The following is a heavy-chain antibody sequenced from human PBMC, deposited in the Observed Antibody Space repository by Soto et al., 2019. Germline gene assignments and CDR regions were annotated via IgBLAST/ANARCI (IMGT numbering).Heavy chain of an antibody. CDR1: GFTVSSNY. V-gene: IGHV3-53*01. D-gene: IGHD3-3*01. Sequence: SLRLSCAASGFTVSSNYMSWVRQAPGKGLEWVSVIYSGGSTYYADSVKGRFTISRDNSKNTLYLQMNSLRAEDTAVYYCARGVRRITIFGVVAFDYWGQGTLVTVSS. J-gene: IGHJ4*02. CDR3: ARGVRRITIFGVVAFDY. CDR2: IYSGGST.